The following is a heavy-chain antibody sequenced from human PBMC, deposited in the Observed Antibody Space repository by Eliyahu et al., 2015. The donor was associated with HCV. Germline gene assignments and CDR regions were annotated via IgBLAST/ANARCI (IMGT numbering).Heavy chain of an antibody. Sequence: EVQLSESGGALVQPGGSLRLSCVASGFTFSSYAMSWVRQAPGKRLEWVAGIRGSGGSTNYTGSVKGRFTISRDNSKNTLYLQMNSLRAEDTAVYYCAKRPAEEVAGRFDYWGQGTLVTVSS. CDR3: AKRPAEEVAGRFDY. D-gene: IGHD6-19*01. J-gene: IGHJ4*02. V-gene: IGHV3-23*01. CDR2: IRGSGGST. CDR1: GFTFSSYA.